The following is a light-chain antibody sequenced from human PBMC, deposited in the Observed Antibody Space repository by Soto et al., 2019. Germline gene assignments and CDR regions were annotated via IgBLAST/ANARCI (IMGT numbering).Light chain of an antibody. CDR1: ESVTNY. J-gene: IGKJ5*01. CDR2: DVS. V-gene: IGKV3-20*01. Sequence: EIVLTQSPGTLSLSPGERGTLSCRASESVTNYLAWYQQKPGQAPRLLVYDVSNRATDIPDRFSGSGSGTDFTLTISRLEPEDSAMYSCQQYGTSPHTFGQGTRLENK. CDR3: QQYGTSPHT.